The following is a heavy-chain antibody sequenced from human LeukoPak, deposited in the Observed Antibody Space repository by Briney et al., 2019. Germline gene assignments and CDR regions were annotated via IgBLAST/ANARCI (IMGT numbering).Heavy chain of an antibody. D-gene: IGHD1-26*01. V-gene: IGHV4-4*07. Sequence: PSETLSLTCTVSGGSISSYYWTWIRQPAGKGLEGIGRFYSTGSTNYNPSLKSRVTMSVDTSRNQFSLKLSSVTAADTAVYYCARDQYSGSLDYWGQGTLVTVSS. CDR1: GGSISSYY. CDR2: FYSTGST. CDR3: ARDQYSGSLDY. J-gene: IGHJ4*02.